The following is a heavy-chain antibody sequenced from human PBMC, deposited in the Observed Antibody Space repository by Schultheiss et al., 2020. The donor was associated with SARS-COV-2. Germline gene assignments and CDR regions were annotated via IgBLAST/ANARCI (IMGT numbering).Heavy chain of an antibody. J-gene: IGHJ5*02. CDR2: IYYSGST. CDR3: ARDDRGWFDP. CDR1: GDSIRSSY. Sequence: GSLRLSCTVSGDSIRSSYWSWIRQPPGKGLEWIAYIYYSGSTNYNPSLKSRVTISVDTSKNQFSLKLSSVTAADTAVYYCARDDRGWFDPWGQGTLVTVSS. V-gene: IGHV4-59*12.